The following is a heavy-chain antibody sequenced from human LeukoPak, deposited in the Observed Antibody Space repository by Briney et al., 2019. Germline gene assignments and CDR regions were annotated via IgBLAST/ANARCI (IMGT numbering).Heavy chain of an antibody. D-gene: IGHD3-10*01. CDR1: GITLGNYA. CDR2: IRERGGGT. Sequence: GGSLRLSCVVSGITLGNYAMSWGRQAPGKGLERGLGIRERGGGTKSEDSVKGRFTISRYNSINTVYLQMNKLTIEDTAVYFCARRGIVVRGFINGFHKEAYYFDHWGQGILVTVSS. J-gene: IGHJ4*02. CDR3: ARRGIVVRGFINGFHKEAYYFDH. V-gene: IGHV3-23*01.